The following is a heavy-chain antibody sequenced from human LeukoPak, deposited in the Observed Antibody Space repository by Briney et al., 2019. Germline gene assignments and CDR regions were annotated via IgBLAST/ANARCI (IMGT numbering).Heavy chain of an antibody. D-gene: IGHD2-2*02. CDR3: ASGPCSSTSCYRSAEYFQH. J-gene: IGHJ1*01. CDR1: GGTFNSYA. Sequence: SVTVSCKASGGTFNSYAISWVRQAPGQGLEGMGGIIAILGIANYAQKFEGRVTITAYTSTSTAYLELSSLRSEDTAVYYCASGPCSSTSCYRSAEYFQHWRQGTLVTVSS. CDR2: IIAILGIA. V-gene: IGHV1-69*10.